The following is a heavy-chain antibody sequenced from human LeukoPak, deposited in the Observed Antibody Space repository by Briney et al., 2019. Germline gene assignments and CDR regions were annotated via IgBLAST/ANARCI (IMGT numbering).Heavy chain of an antibody. D-gene: IGHD5-24*01. V-gene: IGHV3-64D*09. Sequence: PGGSLRLSCSASGFTFSYYIMHWVRQAPGKGLETVSAITGNGDIPYYGDSVKGRFTISRDNSKNTLYLQMSSLRTEDTAMYYCARRDDNSAYDYWGRGTLVTVSS. CDR1: GFTFSYYI. CDR3: ARRDDNSAYDY. CDR2: ITGNGDIP. J-gene: IGHJ4*02.